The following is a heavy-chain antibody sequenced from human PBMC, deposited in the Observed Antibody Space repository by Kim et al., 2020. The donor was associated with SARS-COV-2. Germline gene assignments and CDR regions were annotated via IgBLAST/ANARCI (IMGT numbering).Heavy chain of an antibody. J-gene: IGHJ6*02. CDR3: AKDERKRFGELLKLQSYYYGMDV. V-gene: IGHV3-23*01. D-gene: IGHD3-10*01. Sequence: GGSLRLSCAASGFTFSSYAMSWVRQAPGKGLEWVSAISGSGGSTYYADSVKGRFTISRDNSKNTLYLQMNSLRAEDTAVYYCAKDERKRFGELLKLQSYYYGMDVWGQGTTVTVSS. CDR1: GFTFSSYA. CDR2: ISGSGGST.